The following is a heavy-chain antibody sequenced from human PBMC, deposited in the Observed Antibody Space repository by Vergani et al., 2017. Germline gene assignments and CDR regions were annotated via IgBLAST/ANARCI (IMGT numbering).Heavy chain of an antibody. CDR3: SRVNTETNGHLYYYYYMDV. J-gene: IGHJ6*03. V-gene: IGHV4-34*01. Sequence: QVQLQQWGGGLLKPSETLSLTCVVNGGSFTSYHWTWIRQSPGEELEWVGDIDHTGRPDYNPSLTSRLTMSVDKSRNQFSLTLNSVTATDTAIYFCSRVNTETNGHLYYYYYMDVGGQGTAVTVS. CDR1: GGSFTSYH. D-gene: IGHD4-11*01. CDR2: IDHTGRP.